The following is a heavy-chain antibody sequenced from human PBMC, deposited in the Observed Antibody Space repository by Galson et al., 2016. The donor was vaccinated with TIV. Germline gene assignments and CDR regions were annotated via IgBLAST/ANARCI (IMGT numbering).Heavy chain of an antibody. D-gene: IGHD3-22*01. CDR1: GFTFSSHG. J-gene: IGHJ4*02. V-gene: IGHV3-23*01. CDR3: AKVPRIVLAIGDPYYFDY. CDR2: LSAGGGTT. Sequence: SLRLSCAAAGFTFSSHGMSWVRQAPGKGLEWVSGLSAGGGTTHYADSVKGRFPISRDNSKNTLYFQMNSLRAEDTAVYYCAKVPRIVLAIGDPYYFDYWGQGTLVTVSS.